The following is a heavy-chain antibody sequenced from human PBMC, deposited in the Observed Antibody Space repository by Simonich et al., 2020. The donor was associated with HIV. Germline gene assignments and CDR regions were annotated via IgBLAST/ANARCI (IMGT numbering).Heavy chain of an antibody. CDR3: ARNGIAARPDTSEVDY. J-gene: IGHJ4*02. CDR2: INNSGSI. Sequence: QVQLQQWGAGLLKPSETLSLTCAVYGGSFRGYYWSWIRQPPGKGLGWMAKINNSGSIDYNPTLKSRVTISVDTSKSQFSLKVSSVTAADTAVYYCARNGIAARPDTSEVDYWGQGTLVTVSS. D-gene: IGHD6-6*01. CDR1: GGSFRGYY. V-gene: IGHV4-34*01.